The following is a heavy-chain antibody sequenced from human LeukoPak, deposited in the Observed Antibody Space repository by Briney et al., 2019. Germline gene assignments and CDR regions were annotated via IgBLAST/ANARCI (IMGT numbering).Heavy chain of an antibody. D-gene: IGHD6-13*01. V-gene: IGHV4-39*07. CDR3: ARGPSHIIAAAGTWFDP. CDR1: GGSISSGGYY. CDR2: INHSGST. J-gene: IGHJ5*02. Sequence: SETLSLTCTVSGGSISSGGYYWSWIRQPPGKGLEWIGEINHSGSTNYNPSLKSRVTISVDTSKNQFSLKLSSVTAADTAVYYCARGPSHIIAAAGTWFDPWGQGTLVTVSS.